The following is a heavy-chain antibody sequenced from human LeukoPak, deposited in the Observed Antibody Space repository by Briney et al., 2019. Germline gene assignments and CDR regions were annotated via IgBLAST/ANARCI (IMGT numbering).Heavy chain of an antibody. J-gene: IGHJ6*03. Sequence: PGGSLRLSCAASGFTFSTYAMSWVRQAPGKGLEWVSTISGSGANTYYADSVRGRFTISRDNSKNTLYLHMNSLRAEDTAVYYCARNSGSYWSPGSAPSKYYYYYMDVWGKGTTVTVSS. D-gene: IGHD1-26*01. CDR2: ISGSGANT. CDR1: GFTFSTYA. V-gene: IGHV3-23*01. CDR3: ARNSGSYWSPGSAPSKYYYYYMDV.